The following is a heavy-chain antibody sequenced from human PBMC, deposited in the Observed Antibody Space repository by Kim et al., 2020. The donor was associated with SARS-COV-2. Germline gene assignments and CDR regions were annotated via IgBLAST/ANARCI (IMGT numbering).Heavy chain of an antibody. CDR3: TRGGGFDY. V-gene: IGHV3-15*01. D-gene: IGHD3-16*01. CDR2: GKT. J-gene: IGHJ4*02. Sequence: GKTDYAAPVKGRFTISRDDSKNTMYLQMNSLKTEYTAVYYCTRGGGFDYWGQGTLVTVSS.